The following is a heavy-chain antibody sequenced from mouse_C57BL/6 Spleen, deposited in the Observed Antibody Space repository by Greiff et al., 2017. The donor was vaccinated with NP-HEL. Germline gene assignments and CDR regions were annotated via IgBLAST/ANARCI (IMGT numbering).Heavy chain of an antibody. V-gene: IGHV1-52*01. D-gene: IGHD3-2*02. Sequence: QVQLQQPGAELVRPGSSVKLSCKASGYTFTSYWMHWVKQRPIQGLEWIGNIDPSDSKTHYNQKFTDTATFTADTSSNTAYMQLSSLTTEDSAIYYCAREATRLGDYWGQGTTLTVSS. CDR2: IDPSDSKT. CDR1: GYTFTSYW. J-gene: IGHJ2*01. CDR3: AREATRLGDY.